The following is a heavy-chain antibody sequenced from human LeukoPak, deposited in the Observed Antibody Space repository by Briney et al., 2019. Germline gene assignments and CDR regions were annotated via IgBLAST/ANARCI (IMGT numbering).Heavy chain of an antibody. D-gene: IGHD2-15*01. Sequence: PSETLSLTCTVSGGSISTTNSYWGWIRQPPGKGLEWIGSSYYSGTTYYNPSLKSRVTISVDTSKNQFSLKLSSVTAADTAVYYCARHFRSTDCSGGSCSDGYFDYWGQGTLVTVSS. V-gene: IGHV4-39*01. CDR2: SYYSGTT. CDR1: GGSISTTNSY. J-gene: IGHJ4*02. CDR3: ARHFRSTDCSGGSCSDGYFDY.